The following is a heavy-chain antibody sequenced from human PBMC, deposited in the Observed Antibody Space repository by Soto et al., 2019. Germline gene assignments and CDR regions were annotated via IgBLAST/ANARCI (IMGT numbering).Heavy chain of an antibody. V-gene: IGHV4-61*01. CDR2: VYSTGTT. CDR3: GILSKLVAPKDGRRAYFFAMDV. Sequence: KPSETLSLTCAVSGESVSSSYFYWTWIRQPPGKPLEWIGYVYSTGTTNYSPSLKSRVDMSVDTSENQFSLKLRSVTAADAAVYFLGILSKLVAPKDGRRAYFFAMDVWGHGTTVTVSS. J-gene: IGHJ6*02. CDR1: GESVSSSYFY. D-gene: IGHD6-13*01.